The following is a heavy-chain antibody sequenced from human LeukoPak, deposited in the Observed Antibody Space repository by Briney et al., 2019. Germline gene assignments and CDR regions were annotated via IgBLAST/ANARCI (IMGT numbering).Heavy chain of an antibody. V-gene: IGHV3-48*03. CDR2: ISSSGSTI. D-gene: IGHD3-10*02. J-gene: IGHJ6*04. Sequence: GGALRLSCAASGFTFSSYEMNWVRQAPGKGLEWVSYISSSGSTIYYADSVKGRFTISRDNAKNSLYLQMNSLRAEDTVVYYCAELGITMIGGVWGKGTTVTISS. CDR3: AELGITMIGGV. CDR1: GFTFSSYE.